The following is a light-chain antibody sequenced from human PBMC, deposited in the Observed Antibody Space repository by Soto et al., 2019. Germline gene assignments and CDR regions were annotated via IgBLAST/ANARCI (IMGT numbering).Light chain of an antibody. CDR2: DVS. V-gene: IGLV2-11*01. CDR1: SSDVGAYNY. CDR3: SSYAGSYTWV. Sequence: QSVLTQPRSVSGSPGQTVTVSCTGTSSDVGAYNYVSWYRHHPGNAPKFLIYDVSRRPSGVPDRFSASKSGNTASLTISGLQAEDEADYYCSSYAGSYTWVFGGGTKVNVL. J-gene: IGLJ3*02.